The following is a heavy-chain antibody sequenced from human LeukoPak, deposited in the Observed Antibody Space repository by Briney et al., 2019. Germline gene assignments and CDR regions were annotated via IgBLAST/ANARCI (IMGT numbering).Heavy chain of an antibody. D-gene: IGHD1-7*01. J-gene: IGHJ3*02. V-gene: IGHV1-46*01. CDR2: INPSGGST. CDR3: ARSGTGGAFDI. CDR1: GYTFTSYY. Sequence: ASVKVSCKASGYTFTSYYMHWVRQAPGQGLEWMGIINPSGGSTNYAQKFQGRVTMTRDTSTSTVYMELSSLRSEDTAVYYCARSGTGGAFDIWGQGTMVTVSS.